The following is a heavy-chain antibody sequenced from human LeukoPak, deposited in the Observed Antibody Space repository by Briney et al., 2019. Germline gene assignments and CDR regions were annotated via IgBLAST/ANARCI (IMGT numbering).Heavy chain of an antibody. CDR3: ARDYGGSSPFDY. J-gene: IGHJ4*02. CDR1: GFTFSSYA. V-gene: IGHV3-23*01. D-gene: IGHD4-23*01. Sequence: GGSLRLSCAASGFTFSSYAMSWVRQAPGKGLEWVSVISAGGGSTHYADSVKGRFTISRDNAKNSLYLHMNSLRAEDTAVYYCARDYGGSSPFDYWGQGTLVTVSS. CDR2: ISAGGGST.